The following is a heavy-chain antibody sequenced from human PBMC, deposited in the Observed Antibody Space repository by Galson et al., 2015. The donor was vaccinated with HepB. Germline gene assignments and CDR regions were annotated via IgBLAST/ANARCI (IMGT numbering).Heavy chain of an antibody. J-gene: IGHJ6*02. CDR3: ATNNWYGSGSSGRPEVYYYYYSMDV. Sequence: SVKVSCKASGGTFTSYAISWVRQAPGQGLEWMGGIIPIFGTSNYAQKFQDRLTITADESTSTAYMELSSLRSEDTAVYYCATNNWYGSGSSGRPEVYYYYYSMDVWGQGTTVTVSS. CDR1: GGTFTSYA. CDR2: IIPIFGTS. V-gene: IGHV1-69*13. D-gene: IGHD3-10*01.